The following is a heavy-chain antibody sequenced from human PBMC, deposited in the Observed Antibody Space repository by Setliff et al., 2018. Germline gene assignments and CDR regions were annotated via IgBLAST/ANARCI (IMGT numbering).Heavy chain of an antibody. CDR3: ARENGYCSGGACYFMFDY. D-gene: IGHD2-15*01. Sequence: KPSETLSLTCTVSDGSSSSHYWSWIRQPPGKGLEWIGYIHFSGTTNYNPSLKSRVTLSLDTSKNQFSLELSSVTAADMAMYYCARENGYCSGGACYFMFDYWGQGTLVTVSS. V-gene: IGHV4-59*11. CDR1: DGSSSSHY. J-gene: IGHJ4*02. CDR2: IHFSGTT.